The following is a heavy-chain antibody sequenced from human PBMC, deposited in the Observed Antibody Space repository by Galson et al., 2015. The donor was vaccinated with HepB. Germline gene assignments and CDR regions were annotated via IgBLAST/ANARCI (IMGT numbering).Heavy chain of an antibody. CDR3: ARHGTSTWYNYFDP. J-gene: IGHJ5*02. CDR2: IGGRGNTT. D-gene: IGHD5-24*01. Sequence: SLRLSCAASGFTFSNYAMSWVRQAPGRGLEWVSIIGGRGNTTSYADFVKGRFTISRDNSKNTLYLQMNSLRAEDTAVYCCARHGTSTWYNYFDPWGQGALVTVSS. CDR1: GFTFSNYA. V-gene: IGHV3-23*01.